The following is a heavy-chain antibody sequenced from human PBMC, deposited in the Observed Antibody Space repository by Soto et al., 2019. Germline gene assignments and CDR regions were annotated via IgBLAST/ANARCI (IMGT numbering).Heavy chain of an antibody. Sequence: SSETLSLTCSACGASIRSGGYYWSWLRQSPGKGLEWIGHIYYTGSTFYSPSLKSRLTISLDTSKNQFSLDLRSVTAAHTAMYYCARIEMPAVKWGRGTLVTVSS. CDR3: ARIEMPAVK. CDR2: IYYTGST. J-gene: IGHJ4*02. D-gene: IGHD2-2*01. CDR1: GASIRSGGYY. V-gene: IGHV4-31*03.